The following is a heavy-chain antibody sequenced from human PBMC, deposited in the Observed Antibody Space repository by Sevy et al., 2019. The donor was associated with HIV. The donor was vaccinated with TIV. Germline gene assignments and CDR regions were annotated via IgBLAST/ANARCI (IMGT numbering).Heavy chain of an antibody. CDR2: MNPNSGNT. Sequence: ASVKVSCKASGYTFTNYDINWVRQATGQGLEWMGWMNPNSGNTGYAQKFQGRVTMIRNTSMSTAYMELTSLTSDDTAVYYCARDLAGSKQGGWFDPWGQRTLVTVSS. V-gene: IGHV1-8*01. D-gene: IGHD3-16*01. CDR3: ARDLAGSKQGGWFDP. CDR1: GYTFTNYD. J-gene: IGHJ5*02.